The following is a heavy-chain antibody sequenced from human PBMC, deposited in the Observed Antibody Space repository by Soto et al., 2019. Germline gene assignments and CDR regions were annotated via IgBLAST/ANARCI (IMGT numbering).Heavy chain of an antibody. V-gene: IGHV3-30*18. CDR2: ISYDGSNK. CDR3: AKGAATVTIVY. CDR1: GFTFSSYG. Sequence: QVQLVESGGGVVQPGRSLRLSCAASGFTFSSYGMHWVRQAPGKGLEWVAAISYDGSNKYYADSVKGRFTISRDNSKNTLYLQMNSLRAEDTAVYYCAKGAATVTIVYWGQGPLVTVSS. D-gene: IGHD4-17*01. J-gene: IGHJ4*02.